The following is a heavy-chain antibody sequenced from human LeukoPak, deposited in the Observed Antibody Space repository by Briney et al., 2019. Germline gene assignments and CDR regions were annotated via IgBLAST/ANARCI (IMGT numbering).Heavy chain of an antibody. Sequence: ASVKVSCKASGYTFSGYYMHWVRQAPGQGLEWMGWINPNSGVTNYAQDFQGRVTMTRDTSVSTAYMELRRLRPDDTALYYCARAPNTYNWNYACFDFWGQGTLVTVSS. CDR3: ARAPNTYNWNYACFDF. D-gene: IGHD1-7*01. CDR1: GYTFSGYY. J-gene: IGHJ4*02. V-gene: IGHV1-2*02. CDR2: INPNSGVT.